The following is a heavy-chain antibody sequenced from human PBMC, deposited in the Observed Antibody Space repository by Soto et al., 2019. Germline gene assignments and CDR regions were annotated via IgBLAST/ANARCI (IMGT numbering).Heavy chain of an antibody. Sequence: ASVKVSCKASGYTFTGYYMHWVRQAPGQGLEWMGWINPNSGGTNYAQKFQGWVTMTRDTSISTAYMELSRLRSDDTAVYYCARESLGPLGDSYGKGYYYYGMDVWGQGTTDTVSS. V-gene: IGHV1-2*04. CDR3: ARESLGPLGDSYGKGYYYYGMDV. CDR2: INPNSGGT. D-gene: IGHD5-18*01. J-gene: IGHJ6*02. CDR1: GYTFTGYY.